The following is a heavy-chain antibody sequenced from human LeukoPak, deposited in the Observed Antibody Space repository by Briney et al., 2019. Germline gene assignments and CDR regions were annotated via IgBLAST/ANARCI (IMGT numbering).Heavy chain of an antibody. CDR1: GGSFSIYY. Sequence: PSETLSLTCAVYGGSFSIYYWSWVRDPPGKGLEWIGEINNSGRTNSTPSIKNRVTISANTSKGQFSLKLTSVTAADTAVYYCSTRGDWGQGTLVTVSS. CDR3: STRGD. J-gene: IGHJ1*01. V-gene: IGHV4-34*01. CDR2: INNSGRT.